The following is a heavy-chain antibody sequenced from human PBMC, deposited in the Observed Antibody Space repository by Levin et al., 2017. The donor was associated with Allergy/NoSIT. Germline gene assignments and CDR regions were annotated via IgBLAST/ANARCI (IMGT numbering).Heavy chain of an antibody. D-gene: IGHD1/OR15-1a*01. CDR3: AKKQGGTTGFSFDV. V-gene: IGHV3-23*01. J-gene: IGHJ3*01. Sequence: GGSLRLSCAASGFTFGEFAMAWVRQAPGKGLEWVSVITGTGGNTYYGDSVKGRFTVSRDNSKNTLYLELNSLRVEDTAIYYCAKKQGGTTGFSFDVWGQGTMVTVSS. CDR1: GFTFGEFA. CDR2: ITGTGGNT.